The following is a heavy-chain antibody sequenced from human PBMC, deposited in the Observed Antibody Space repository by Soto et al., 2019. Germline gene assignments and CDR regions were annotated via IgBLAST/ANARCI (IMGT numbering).Heavy chain of an antibody. V-gene: IGHV1-18*04. Sequence: ASVKVSCKASGYTFTSYGISWVRQAPGQGLEWMGWISAYNGNTNYAQKLQGGVTMTTDTSTSTAYMELRSLRSDDTAVYYCARVRSVTTPRWWFDPWGQGTLVTVSS. D-gene: IGHD4-4*01. CDR1: GYTFTSYG. CDR2: ISAYNGNT. J-gene: IGHJ5*02. CDR3: ARVRSVTTPRWWFDP.